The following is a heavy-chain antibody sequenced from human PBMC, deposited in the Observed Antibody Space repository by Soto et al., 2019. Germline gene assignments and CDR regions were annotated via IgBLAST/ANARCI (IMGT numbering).Heavy chain of an antibody. Sequence: QVQLVESGGGLVKPGGSLRLSCAASGFTFSDYHMSWIRQAPGKGLEWVSYISGSGSTKYYADSVKGRFTISWDNTKNSLYIKMTSLRAEDTAEYYCAKCGYYYGMDVWGQGTTVTVSS. CDR1: GFTFSDYH. CDR2: ISGSGSTK. J-gene: IGHJ6*02. CDR3: AKCGYYYGMDV. V-gene: IGHV3-11*01.